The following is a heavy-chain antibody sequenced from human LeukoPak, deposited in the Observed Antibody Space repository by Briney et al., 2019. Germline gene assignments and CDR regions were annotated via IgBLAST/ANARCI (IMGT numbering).Heavy chain of an antibody. J-gene: IGHJ4*02. CDR1: GGSISRYY. CDR2: IYYSGST. D-gene: IGHD3-10*01. Sequence: KTSESLSPTRPVPGGSISRYYRGWIRPPPRKGLEWIGYIYYSGSTNYNPSLKSRVTISVDTSKNQFSLKLSSVTAADTAVYYCARGEYYFDYWGQGTLVTVSS. V-gene: IGHV4-59*01. CDR3: ARGEYYFDY.